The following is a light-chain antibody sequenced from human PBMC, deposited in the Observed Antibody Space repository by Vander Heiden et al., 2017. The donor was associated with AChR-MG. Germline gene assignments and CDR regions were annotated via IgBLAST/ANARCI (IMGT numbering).Light chain of an antibody. J-gene: IGLJ2*01. CDR1: SSNIGAGYD. CDR2: GNS. V-gene: IGLV1-40*01. Sequence: QSVLTQPPSASGAPGQRVTISCTGSSSNIGAGYDVHWYQQLPGTAPKLLIYGNSNRPSGVPDRFSGSKSGNSASLAITGLQAEDEADYYCQSYDSSLRVLFGGGTKLTVL. CDR3: QSYDSSLRVL.